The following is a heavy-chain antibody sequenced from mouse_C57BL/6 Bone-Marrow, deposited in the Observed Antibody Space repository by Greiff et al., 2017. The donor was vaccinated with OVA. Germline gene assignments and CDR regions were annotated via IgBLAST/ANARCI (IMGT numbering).Heavy chain of an antibody. V-gene: IGHV1-9*01. CDR3: AIYYGSRGLFAY. CDR1: GYTFTGYW. D-gene: IGHD1-1*01. J-gene: IGHJ3*01. Sequence: VQLQQSGAELMKPGASVKLSCKATGYTFTGYWIEWVKQRPGHGLEWIGEILPGSGSTNYNEKFKGKATLTVDKSSSTAYMQISSLTSEDSAVYYCAIYYGSRGLFAYWGQGTLVTVSA. CDR2: ILPGSGST.